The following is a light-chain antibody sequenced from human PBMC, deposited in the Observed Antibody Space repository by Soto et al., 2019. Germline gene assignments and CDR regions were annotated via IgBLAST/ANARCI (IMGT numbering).Light chain of an antibody. CDR1: QSVSSN. J-gene: IGKJ1*01. Sequence: ERVMTQSPATLSVSAGERATVSCRASQSVSSNLAWYEQKPSQAPSLLIYGASTRATGIPARFSGSGSGTEFTLTISSLQSEDFAVYYCQQYRGAFGQGTKVDIK. V-gene: IGKV3-15*01. CDR3: QQYRGA. CDR2: GAS.